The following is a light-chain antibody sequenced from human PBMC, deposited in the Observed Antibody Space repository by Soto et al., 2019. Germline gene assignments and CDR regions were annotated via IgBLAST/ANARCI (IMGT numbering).Light chain of an antibody. CDR1: SGSIASHY. CDR2: EDN. CDR3: QSYDSNNVV. V-gene: IGLV6-57*02. J-gene: IGLJ2*01. Sequence: NFMLTQPHSVSESPGKTVTISCTGSSGSIASHYVQWYQQRPGSAPTTVIYEDNQRPSGVPDRFSGSIDSSSNSASLTISGLKTEAEADYYCQSYDSNNVVFGGGTKLTVL.